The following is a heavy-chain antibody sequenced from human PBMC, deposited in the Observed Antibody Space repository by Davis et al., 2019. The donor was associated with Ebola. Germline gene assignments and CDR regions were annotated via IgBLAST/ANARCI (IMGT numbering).Heavy chain of an antibody. CDR3: ARVNAVTGYSRFDA. Sequence: GGSLKISCAASGFTFDDYAMTWVRQAPGKGLEWVSGINWNGGSTGYADSVKGRFTISRDNAKNSLYLQMNSLRAEDTAVYHCARVNAVTGYSRFDAWGQGTVVTVSS. J-gene: IGHJ5*02. CDR2: INWNGGST. CDR1: GFTFDDYA. D-gene: IGHD3-9*01. V-gene: IGHV3-20*01.